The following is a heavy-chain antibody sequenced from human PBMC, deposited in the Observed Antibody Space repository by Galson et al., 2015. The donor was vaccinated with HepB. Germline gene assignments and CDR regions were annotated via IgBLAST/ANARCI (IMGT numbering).Heavy chain of an antibody. CDR3: TRDLEITMVRGLSPFDF. V-gene: IGHV3-49*03. J-gene: IGHJ4*02. CDR1: GFTFGDYA. Sequence: SLRLSCAASGFTFGDYAMSWFRQAPGKGLEWVSFIRRKAYGGTTEYAASVKGRFTISRDDSKSIAYLQMNSLKTEDTAVYYCTRDLEITMVRGLSPFDFWGQGTLVTVSS. CDR2: IRRKAYGGTT. D-gene: IGHD3-10*01.